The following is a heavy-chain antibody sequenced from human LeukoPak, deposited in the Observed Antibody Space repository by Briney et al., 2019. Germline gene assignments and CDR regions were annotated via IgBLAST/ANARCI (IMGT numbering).Heavy chain of an antibody. V-gene: IGHV3-53*01. J-gene: IGHJ4*02. Sequence: GGSLRLSCTVSGFPVSSNPMSWVRQAPGKGLEWVSFINSGGNTHHSDSVKGRFPIPRDNSKNTLYLQMNSLRADDTAVYYCARRAGEYSHPYDYWGQGTLVSVSS. D-gene: IGHD4-17*01. CDR2: INSGGNT. CDR1: GFPVSSNP. CDR3: ARRAGEYSHPYDY.